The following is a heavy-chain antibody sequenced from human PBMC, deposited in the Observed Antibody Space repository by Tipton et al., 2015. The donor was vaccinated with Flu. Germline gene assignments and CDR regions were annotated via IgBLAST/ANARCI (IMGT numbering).Heavy chain of an antibody. V-gene: IGHV3-7*01. CDR3: ARDRDGKDF. Sequence: SLRLSCAASGFKFSGDWMSWVRQPPGKGLEWVANIQQNGIERHYVDSVKGRFTISRDNAKKSLYLQMNSLRVEDTAIYYCARDRDGKDFWGQGTLVTVSS. D-gene: IGHD4-23*01. CDR2: IQQNGIER. CDR1: GFKFSGDW. J-gene: IGHJ4*02.